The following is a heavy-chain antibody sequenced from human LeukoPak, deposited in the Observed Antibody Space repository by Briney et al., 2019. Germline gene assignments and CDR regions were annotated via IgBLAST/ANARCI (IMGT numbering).Heavy chain of an antibody. D-gene: IGHD5-12*01. Sequence: PSETLSLTCTVSGGSISSADYYWTWIRQPPGKGLEWIGYIYHSGSTHYNPSLKSRVTISVDRSKNQFSLKLSSVTAADTAVYYCAREGGATIMSPRYFDYWGQGTLVTVSS. CDR1: GGSISSADYY. V-gene: IGHV4-30-2*01. J-gene: IGHJ4*02. CDR3: AREGGATIMSPRYFDY. CDR2: IYHSGST.